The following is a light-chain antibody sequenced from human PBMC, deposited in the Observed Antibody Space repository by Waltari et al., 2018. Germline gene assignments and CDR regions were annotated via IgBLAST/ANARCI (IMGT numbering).Light chain of an antibody. CDR2: DVS. V-gene: IGLV2-11*01. CDR1: SSDVGGHNY. J-gene: IGLJ1*01. Sequence: QSALTQPRSVSGSPGQSVSISCPGTSSDVGGHNYVSWYQPHPGKAPKLIIYDVSERPSGVPDRFSGSKSGNTASLTISGLQAEDEADYHCWSYAGTYTYVFGTGTEVTVL. CDR3: WSYAGTYTYV.